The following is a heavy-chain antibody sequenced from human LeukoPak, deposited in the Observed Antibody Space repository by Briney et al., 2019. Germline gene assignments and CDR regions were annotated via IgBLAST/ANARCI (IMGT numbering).Heavy chain of an antibody. Sequence: ASVKVSCKVSGYTLTELSMHWVPQAPGKGLEWMGGFDPEDGETIYAQKFQGRVTMTEDTSTDTAYMELSSLRSEDTAVYYCAPANYYDSSGYYYEWFDPWGQGTLVTVSS. D-gene: IGHD3-22*01. J-gene: IGHJ5*02. CDR1: GYTLTELS. CDR2: FDPEDGET. CDR3: APANYYDSSGYYYEWFDP. V-gene: IGHV1-24*01.